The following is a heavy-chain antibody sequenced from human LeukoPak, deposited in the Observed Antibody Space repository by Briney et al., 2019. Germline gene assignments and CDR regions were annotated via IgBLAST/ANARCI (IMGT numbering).Heavy chain of an antibody. J-gene: IGHJ6*04. V-gene: IGHV1-18*01. Sequence: GASVKVSCKASGYRFTSYGISWVRQAPGQGLEWMGWMSAYNVNTNDAQKFQGRVTMTTDTSTSTVYMELRSLRSDDTAVYYCGRDYSGYDGMDVWGKGTTVTVSS. CDR2: MSAYNVNT. CDR3: GRDYSGYDGMDV. CDR1: GYRFTSYG. D-gene: IGHD1-26*01.